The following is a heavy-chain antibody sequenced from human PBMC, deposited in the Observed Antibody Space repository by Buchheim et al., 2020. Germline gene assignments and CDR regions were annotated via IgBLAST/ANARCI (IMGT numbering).Heavy chain of an antibody. V-gene: IGHV3-23*01. J-gene: IGHJ6*02. Sequence: EVQLLESGGGLVQPGGSLRLSCAASGFTFSSYAMSWVRQAPGKGLEWVSAISGSGGSTYYADSVKGRFTISRDNSKNTMYLQMNSLRAEDTAVYYCAKALGDCSSTSCYGMDVWGQGTT. CDR1: GFTFSSYA. D-gene: IGHD2-2*01. CDR2: ISGSGGST. CDR3: AKALGDCSSTSCYGMDV.